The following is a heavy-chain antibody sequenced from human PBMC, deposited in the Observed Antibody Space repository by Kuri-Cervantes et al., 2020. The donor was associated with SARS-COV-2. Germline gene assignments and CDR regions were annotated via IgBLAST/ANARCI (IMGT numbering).Heavy chain of an antibody. CDR3: ARDPTPPRYNYYDSSGHGYYGMDV. V-gene: IGHV1-69*13. J-gene: IGHJ6*02. CDR2: IIPIFGTA. D-gene: IGHD3-22*01. CDR1: GGTFSSYA. Sequence: SVKVSCKASGGTFSSYAISWVRQAPGQGLEWMGGIIPIFGTANYAQKFQGRVTITADESTSTAYMELSSLRSEDTAVYYCARDPTPPRYNYYDSSGHGYYGMDVWGQGTTVTVSS.